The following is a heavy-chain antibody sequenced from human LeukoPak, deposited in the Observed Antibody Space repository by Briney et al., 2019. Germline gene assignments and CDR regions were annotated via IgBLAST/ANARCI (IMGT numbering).Heavy chain of an antibody. CDR1: GFTFSSYG. CDR2: ISYDGSNK. V-gene: IGHV3-30*03. D-gene: IGHD4-17*01. CDR3: ARGNDYGDYGHFDY. J-gene: IGHJ4*02. Sequence: HPGRSLRLSCAASGFTFSSYGMHWVRQAPGKGLEWVAVISYDGSNKYYADSVKGRFTISRDNAKNSLYLQMNSLRAEDTAVYYCARGNDYGDYGHFDYWGQGTLVTVSS.